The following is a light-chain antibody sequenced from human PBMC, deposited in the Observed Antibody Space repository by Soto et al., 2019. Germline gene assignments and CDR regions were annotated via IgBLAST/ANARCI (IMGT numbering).Light chain of an antibody. CDR1: QSVSSY. CDR2: DAS. Sequence: EIVLTQSPAILSMSPGERATLSCRASQSVSSYFAWYQQKPGQAPRLLIYDASKRATGVQARFSGSGSGTNFILSISSLEPEDFAVYYCQQRRYWPVTFGQGTKV. V-gene: IGKV3-11*01. CDR3: QQRRYWPVT. J-gene: IGKJ1*01.